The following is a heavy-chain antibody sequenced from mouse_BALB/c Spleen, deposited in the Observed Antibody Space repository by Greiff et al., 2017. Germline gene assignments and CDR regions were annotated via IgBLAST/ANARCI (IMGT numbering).Heavy chain of an antibody. CDR1: GDSITSGY. V-gene: IGHV3-8*02. Sequence: EVQLQQSGPSLVKPSQTLSLTCSVTGDSITSGYWNWVRKFPGNKLEYMGYISYSGSTYYNPSLKSRISITRDTSKNQYYLQLNSVTTEDTATYYCARCRGNYLYFDVWGAGTTVTVSS. J-gene: IGHJ1*01. CDR3: ARCRGNYLYFDV. CDR2: ISYSGST. D-gene: IGHD2-1*01.